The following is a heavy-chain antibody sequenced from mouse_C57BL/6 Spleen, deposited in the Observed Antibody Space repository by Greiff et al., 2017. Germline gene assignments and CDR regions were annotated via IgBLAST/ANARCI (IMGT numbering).Heavy chain of an antibody. J-gene: IGHJ2*01. Sequence: EVQLQQSGAELVKPGASVKLSCTASGFNIKDYYMHWVKQRTEQGLEWIGRIDPEDGETKYAPKFQGKATITADTSSNTAYLQFSSLTSEDTAVYYCARRGDYGYYFDYGGQGTTRTVSS. D-gene: IGHD1-1*01. CDR2: IDPEDGET. V-gene: IGHV14-2*01. CDR3: ARRGDYGYYFDY. CDR1: GFNIKDYY.